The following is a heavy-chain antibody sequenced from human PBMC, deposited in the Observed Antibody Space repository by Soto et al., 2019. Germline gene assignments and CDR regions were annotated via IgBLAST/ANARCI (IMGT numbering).Heavy chain of an antibody. J-gene: IGHJ4*02. CDR2: ISAHNGNT. Sequence: QVHLVQSGAEVKKPGASVKVSCKTSGYTFTSYGITWVRQAPGQGLEWMGWISAHNGNTDYAQKLQGRVIVTRDTSTSTAYMELTSLRSDDTAVYYCARGRYGDYWGQGALVTVSS. CDR3: ARGRYGDY. CDR1: GYTFTSYG. V-gene: IGHV1-18*01. D-gene: IGHD1-1*01.